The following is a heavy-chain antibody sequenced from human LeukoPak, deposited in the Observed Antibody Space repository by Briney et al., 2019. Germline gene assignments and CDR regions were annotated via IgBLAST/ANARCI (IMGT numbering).Heavy chain of an antibody. D-gene: IGHD6-13*01. Sequence: SETLSLTCTVSGGSISSYYWSWIRQPPGKGLEWIGYIYYSGSTNYNPSLKSRVTISVDTSKNQFSLKLSSVTAADTAVYYCAKDGVFRAGDAFDIWGQGTMVTVSS. CDR2: IYYSGST. CDR3: AKDGVFRAGDAFDI. CDR1: GGSISSYY. J-gene: IGHJ3*02. V-gene: IGHV4-59*01.